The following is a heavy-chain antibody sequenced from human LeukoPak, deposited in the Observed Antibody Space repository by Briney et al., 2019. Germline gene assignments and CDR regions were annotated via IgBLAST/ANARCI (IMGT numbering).Heavy chain of an antibody. J-gene: IGHJ4*02. D-gene: IGHD6-13*01. CDR2: IYYSGST. V-gene: IGHV4-39*07. CDR1: GGSISSSSYY. CDR3: ARAELYSSSWYYFDY. Sequence: SETLSLTCTVSGGSISSSSYYWGWIRQPPGKGLEWIGSIYYSGSTYYNPSLKSRVTISVDTSKNQFSLKLSSVTAADTAVYYCARAELYSSSWYYFDYWGQGTLVTVSS.